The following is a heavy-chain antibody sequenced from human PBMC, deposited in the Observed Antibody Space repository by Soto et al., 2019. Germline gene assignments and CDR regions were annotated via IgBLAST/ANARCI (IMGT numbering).Heavy chain of an antibody. V-gene: IGHV3-30-3*01. Sequence: QVQLVESGGGVVQPGTSLRFSCAASGFTLSGYAMHWVRQAPGKGLEWVAVISYDGSNKYYADSVKGRFTISRDNSKNTLYLQMNSLRAEDTAVYYCATDGVAAPGYYFDYWGQGTLVTVSS. CDR3: ATDGVAAPGYYFDY. D-gene: IGHD6-13*01. CDR1: GFTLSGYA. J-gene: IGHJ4*02. CDR2: ISYDGSNK.